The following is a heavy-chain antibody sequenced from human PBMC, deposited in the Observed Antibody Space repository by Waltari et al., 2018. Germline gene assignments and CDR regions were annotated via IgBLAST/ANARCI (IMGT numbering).Heavy chain of an antibody. CDR3: AREPTLVEVLAFDI. CDR2: IYYSGST. CDR1: GGSIRSGGYY. J-gene: IGHJ3*02. V-gene: IGHV4-31*03. Sequence: QVQLQESGPGLVKPSQTLSLTCTVSGGSIRSGGYYWSWIRQHPGKGLEWIGYIYYSGSTYYNPSLKSRVTISVDTSKNQFSLKLSSVTAADTAVYYCAREPTLVEVLAFDIWGQGTMVTVSS. D-gene: IGHD3-10*01.